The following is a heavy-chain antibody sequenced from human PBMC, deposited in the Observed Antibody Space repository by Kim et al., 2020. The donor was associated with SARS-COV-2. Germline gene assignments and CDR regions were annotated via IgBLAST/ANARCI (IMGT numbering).Heavy chain of an antibody. J-gene: IGHJ6*02. CDR3: ARDPGANYYYYCMDV. D-gene: IGHD1-26*01. Sequence: ASVKVSCKASGYTFTSNAMNWVRQAPGQGLEWMGWINTNTGIPTYAQGFTGRFVFSLDTSVTTAYLQVSSLKTEDTAVYYCARDPGANYYYYCMDVWGQGTTVTVSS. V-gene: IGHV7-4-1*02. CDR2: INTNTGIP. CDR1: GYTFTSNA.